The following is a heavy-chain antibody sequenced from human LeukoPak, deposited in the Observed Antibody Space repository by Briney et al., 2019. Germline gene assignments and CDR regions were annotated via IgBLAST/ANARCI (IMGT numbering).Heavy chain of an antibody. V-gene: IGHV3-9*01. J-gene: IGHJ4*02. D-gene: IGHD3-3*01. Sequence: GGSLRLSCAASGFTFSSYAMHWVRQAPGKGLEWVSGISWNSGSIGYADSVKGRFTISRDNAKNSLYLQMNSLRAEDTAVYYCARTPSSFWSGYGYFDYWGQGTLVTVSS. CDR3: ARTPSSFWSGYGYFDY. CDR2: ISWNSGSI. CDR1: GFTFSSYA.